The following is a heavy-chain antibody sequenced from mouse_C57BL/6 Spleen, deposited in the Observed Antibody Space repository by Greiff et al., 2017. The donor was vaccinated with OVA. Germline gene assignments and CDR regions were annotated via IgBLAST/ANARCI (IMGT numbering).Heavy chain of an antibody. J-gene: IGHJ3*01. CDR3: ARDSDYDYLCAY. D-gene: IGHD2-4*01. Sequence: QVQLQQSGAELVRPGTSVKVSCKASGYAFTNYLIEWVKQRPGQGLEWIGVINPGGGGTNYNEKFKGKATLTADKSSSTAYMQLSSLTSEDSAVYFCARDSDYDYLCAYWGQGTLVTVSA. CDR1: GYAFTNYL. CDR2: INPGGGGT. V-gene: IGHV1-54*01.